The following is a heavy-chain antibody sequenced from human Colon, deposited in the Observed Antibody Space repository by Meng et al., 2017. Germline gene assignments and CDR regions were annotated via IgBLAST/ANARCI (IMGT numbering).Heavy chain of an antibody. Sequence: SETLSLTCTVSGGPISSYYWSWIRQPPGKGLEWIGYIYYSGSTNYNPSLKSRVTISVDTSKNQFSLKLSSVTAADTAVYYCARGGYSGSYWAPGNAFDIWGQGTMVTVSS. CDR1: GGPISSYY. CDR2: IYYSGST. V-gene: IGHV4-59*01. CDR3: ARGGYSGSYWAPGNAFDI. J-gene: IGHJ3*02. D-gene: IGHD1-26*01.